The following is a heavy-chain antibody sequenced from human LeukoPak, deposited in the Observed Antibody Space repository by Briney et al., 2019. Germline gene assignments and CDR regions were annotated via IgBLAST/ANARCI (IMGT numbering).Heavy chain of an antibody. Sequence: GGSLRLSCAASGFTFSDYYMSWIRQAPGKGLEWVSYISSSGSTIYYADSVKGRFTISRDNAKNSLYLQMNSLRAEDTAVYYCAKDYEIFGVVISPFDYWGQGTLVTVSS. CDR1: GFTFSDYY. D-gene: IGHD3-3*01. CDR2: ISSSGSTI. CDR3: AKDYEIFGVVISPFDY. V-gene: IGHV3-11*01. J-gene: IGHJ4*02.